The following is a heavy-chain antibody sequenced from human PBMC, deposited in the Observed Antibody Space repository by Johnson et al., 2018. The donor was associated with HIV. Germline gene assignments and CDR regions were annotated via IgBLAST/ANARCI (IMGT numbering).Heavy chain of an antibody. Sequence: MQLVESGGGVVQPGRSLRLSCAASGFTFSSYAMSWVRQAPGTGLAWLSAISGSGGSTYYAASVKGRFTISRHHSKNTLYLQMNSLRAEDTAVYYCAKDGRVGATLMSTGDDAFDIWGQGTMVTVSS. J-gene: IGHJ3*02. CDR1: GFTFSSYA. CDR3: AKDGRVGATLMSTGDDAFDI. D-gene: IGHD1-26*01. V-gene: IGHV3-23*04. CDR2: ISGSGGST.